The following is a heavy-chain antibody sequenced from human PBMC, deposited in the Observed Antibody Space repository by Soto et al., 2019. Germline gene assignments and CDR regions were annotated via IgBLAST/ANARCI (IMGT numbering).Heavy chain of an antibody. CDR2: INHSGST. Sequence: QVQLQQWGAGLLKPSETLSLTCAVYGGSFSSYYWSWIRQPPGKGLEWIGEINHSGSTNYNPSLKSRVTISVDTSKNQFSLKLSSVTAADTAVYYCARGRIPGYGSGSYSYYFDYWGQGTLVTVSS. CDR1: GGSFSSYY. D-gene: IGHD3-10*01. J-gene: IGHJ4*02. CDR3: ARGRIPGYGSGSYSYYFDY. V-gene: IGHV4-34*01.